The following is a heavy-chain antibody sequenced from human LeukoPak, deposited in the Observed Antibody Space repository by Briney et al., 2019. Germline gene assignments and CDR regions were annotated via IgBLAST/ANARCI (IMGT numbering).Heavy chain of an antibody. J-gene: IGHJ6*04. Sequence: PGGSLRLSCAASGFTFSDAWMSWVRQAPGKGLEWVGRLKSKISGETTDYAAHVEGRFTISRDDSKNTLYLQMNSLRAEDTAVYYCAELGITMIGGVWGKGTTVTISS. D-gene: IGHD3-10*02. CDR1: GFTFSDAW. CDR2: LKSKISGETT. V-gene: IGHV3-15*01. CDR3: AELGITMIGGV.